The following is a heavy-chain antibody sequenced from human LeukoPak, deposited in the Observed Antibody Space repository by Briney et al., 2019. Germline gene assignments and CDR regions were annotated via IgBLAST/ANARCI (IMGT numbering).Heavy chain of an antibody. D-gene: IGHD4/OR15-4a*01. V-gene: IGHV3-30*18. CDR3: AKVVLPFRTINAFDI. Sequence: GGSLRLSCAASGFTFSSYGMHWVRQAPGKGLEWVAVISYDGSNKYYADSVKGRFTISRDNSKNTLYLQMNSLRAEDTAVYYCAKVVLPFRTINAFDIWGQGTMVTVSS. CDR1: GFTFSSYG. CDR2: ISYDGSNK. J-gene: IGHJ3*02.